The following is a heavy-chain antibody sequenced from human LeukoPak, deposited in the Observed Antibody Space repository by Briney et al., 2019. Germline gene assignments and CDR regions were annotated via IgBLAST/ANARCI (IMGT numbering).Heavy chain of an antibody. Sequence: GGSLRLSCAVSGFTFRNYWMSWVRQAPGKGLEWVANINEDGNKKYYADSVKGRFTISRDNAKNSLSLQMNNLRFEGTAVYYCARIDSRRTFDIWGQGTMVTVPS. J-gene: IGHJ3*02. CDR2: INEDGNKK. D-gene: IGHD1-14*01. CDR3: ARIDSRRTFDI. CDR1: GFTFRNYW. V-gene: IGHV3-7*01.